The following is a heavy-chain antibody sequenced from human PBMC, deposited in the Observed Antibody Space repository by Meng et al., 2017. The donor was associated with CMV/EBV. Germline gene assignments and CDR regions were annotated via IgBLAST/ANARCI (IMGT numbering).Heavy chain of an antibody. D-gene: IGHD3-3*01. Sequence: KVSCKGSGYSFTSYWIGWVRQMLGKGLEWMGIIYPGDSDTRYSPSFQGQVAISADKSISTAYLQWSSLKASDTAMYYCARAGRSYYDFWSGYSNLFDPWGQGTLVTVSS. V-gene: IGHV5-51*01. CDR3: ARAGRSYYDFWSGYSNLFDP. CDR1: GYSFTSYW. J-gene: IGHJ5*02. CDR2: IYPGDSDT.